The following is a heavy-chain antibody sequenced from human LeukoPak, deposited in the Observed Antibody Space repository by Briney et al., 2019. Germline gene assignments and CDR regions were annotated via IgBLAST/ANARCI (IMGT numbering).Heavy chain of an antibody. D-gene: IGHD6-13*01. V-gene: IGHV1-2*02. CDR3: ARPNSSSWYDFDY. Sequence: ASVKVSFKASGYTFTGYYMHWVRQAPGQGLEWMGCSNPNSGGTNYSQKFEGSVTMTTDTSISTAHMELSRLRYDDTAVYYCARPNSSSWYDFDYWGQGTLVTVSS. J-gene: IGHJ4*02. CDR2: SNPNSGGT. CDR1: GYTFTGYY.